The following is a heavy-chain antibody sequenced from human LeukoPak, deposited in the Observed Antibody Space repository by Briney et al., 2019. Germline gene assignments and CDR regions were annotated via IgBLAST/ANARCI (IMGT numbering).Heavy chain of an antibody. CDR2: IYGGGTT. J-gene: IGHJ3*01. D-gene: IGHD4-11*01. CDR3: ARQNERLLQLSRPFDL. Sequence: GGSLRLSCAASGFSVTNKFMGWVRQAPGKGLEWVSGIYGGGTTHYADSVRGRLTISRDNSKNTLYLQMNSLGAEDTALYYCARQNERLLQLSRPFDLWGQGTMVTVSP. CDR1: GFSVTNKF. V-gene: IGHV3-53*01.